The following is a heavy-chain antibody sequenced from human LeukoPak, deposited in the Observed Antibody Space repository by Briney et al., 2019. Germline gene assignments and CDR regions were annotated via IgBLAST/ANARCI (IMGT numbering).Heavy chain of an antibody. D-gene: IGHD6-19*01. Sequence: PSDTLSLTCTVSGGSINSYYWNWIWQPPGKGLDWIGHISYSGSTNCNPSLKSRVTISLDTSKNQFSLTLNSVTAADTAVFYCAGGSGWLPDVWGKGTTVTVSS. J-gene: IGHJ6*04. CDR1: GGSINSYY. V-gene: IGHV4-59*12. CDR2: ISYSGST. CDR3: AGGSGWLPDV.